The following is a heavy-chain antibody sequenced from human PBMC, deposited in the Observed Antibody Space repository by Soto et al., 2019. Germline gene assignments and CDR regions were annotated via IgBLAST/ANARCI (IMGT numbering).Heavy chain of an antibody. D-gene: IGHD3-10*01. V-gene: IGHV1-46*04. CDR1: GYTFTSYY. J-gene: IGHJ6*02. CDR2: INPSGGST. CDR3: ARDLGLSRTMVRVTTRGYGMDV. Sequence: QVQLVQSGAEVKKPGASVKVSCQASGYTFTSYYMHWVRQAPGQGLEWMGIINPSGGSTSYAQKLQGRVTITADESTSTAYMELSSLRSEDTAVYYCARDLGLSRTMVRVTTRGYGMDVWGQGTTVTVSS.